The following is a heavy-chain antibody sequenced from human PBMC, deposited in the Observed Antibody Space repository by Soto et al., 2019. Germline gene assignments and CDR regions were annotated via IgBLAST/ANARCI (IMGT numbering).Heavy chain of an antibody. D-gene: IGHD2-15*01. CDR3: VGGQYYFDY. V-gene: IGHV3-30*03. CDR1: GFPFTSYG. J-gene: IGHJ4*02. CDR2: ISYDGSDK. Sequence: QVQLVESGGGVVQPGRSLRLSCAASGFPFTSYGMHWVREGPDKGLEWVAIISYDGSDKYYADSVKARFTISSDNSKTALYLQMTSLRAEDTALYYCVGGQYYFDYRGQGTLVIVSS.